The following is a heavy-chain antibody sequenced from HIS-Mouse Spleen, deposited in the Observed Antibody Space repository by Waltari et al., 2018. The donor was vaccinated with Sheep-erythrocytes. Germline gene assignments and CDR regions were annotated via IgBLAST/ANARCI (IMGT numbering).Heavy chain of an antibody. J-gene: IGHJ3*02. D-gene: IGHD2-8*01. V-gene: IGHV3-30*18. CDR3: AKGDAMVYDAFDI. CDR2: ISYDGSNK. Sequence: QVQLVESGGGVVQPGRSLRLSCAASGFTFSSYGMHWVRQAPGKGLGWVAVISYDGSNKYYADSVKGRFTNSRDNSKNTLYLQMNSLRAEDTAVYYCAKGDAMVYDAFDIWGQGTMVTVSS. CDR1: GFTFSSYG.